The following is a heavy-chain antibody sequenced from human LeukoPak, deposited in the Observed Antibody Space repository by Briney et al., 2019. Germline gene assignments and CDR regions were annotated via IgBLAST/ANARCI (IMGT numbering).Heavy chain of an antibody. D-gene: IGHD2-15*01. CDR1: GFTVSSNY. V-gene: IGHV3-53*01. CDR2: IYSGGST. CDR3: ASPYCSGGSCYSGGDHYYYYGMDV. Sequence: SGGSLRLSCAASGFTVSSNYMSWVRQAPGKGLEWVSVIYSGGSTYYADSVKGRFTISRDNSKNTLYLQMNSLRAEDTAVYYCASPYCSGGSCYSGGDHYYYYGMDVWGQGTTVTVSS. J-gene: IGHJ6*02.